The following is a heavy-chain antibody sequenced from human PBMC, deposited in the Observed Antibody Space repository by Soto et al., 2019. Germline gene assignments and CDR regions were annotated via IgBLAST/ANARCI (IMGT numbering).Heavy chain of an antibody. Sequence: QVQLVQSGAEVKKPGSSVKVSCKISGGTFSRYSISWVRQAPGQGLEWMGGIVPIFGTRNYAQKFQDRVTITTDESATTAHMELSNLSSEDTAVYYCARPYEGGYSSNHHYYYALDVWGQGTAVTVSS. CDR1: GGTFSRYS. D-gene: IGHD3-22*01. CDR2: IVPIFGTR. CDR3: ARPYEGGYSSNHHYYYALDV. J-gene: IGHJ6*02. V-gene: IGHV1-69*01.